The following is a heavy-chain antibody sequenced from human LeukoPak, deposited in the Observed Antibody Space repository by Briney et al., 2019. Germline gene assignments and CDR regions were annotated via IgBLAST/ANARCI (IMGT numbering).Heavy chain of an antibody. D-gene: IGHD6-13*01. CDR2: IIPIFGTA. CDR3: AREIAAAGTAGI. CDR1: GGTFSSYA. Sequence: SVKVSFKASGGTFSSYAISWVRQSPGQGLEWMGGIIPIFGTANYAQKFQGRVTITTDESTSTAYMELSSLRSEDTAVYYCAREIAAAGTAGIWGQGTLVTVSS. J-gene: IGHJ4*02. V-gene: IGHV1-69*05.